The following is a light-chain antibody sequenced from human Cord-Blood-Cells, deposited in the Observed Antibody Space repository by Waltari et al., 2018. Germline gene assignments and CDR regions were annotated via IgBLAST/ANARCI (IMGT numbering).Light chain of an antibody. CDR3: SSYTSSSTWV. J-gene: IGLJ3*02. Sequence: QSALTQPAXVSGSPXQSXXXSCTXTSXXXGGXXXVVWYQQXPXKAPXLMIYDXSKRPSGXSNRFSGSKSGNTASLXXSGXQAEDEADYYCSSYTSSSTWVFGGGTKLTVX. CDR1: SXXXGGXXX. CDR2: DXS. V-gene: IGLV2-14*01.